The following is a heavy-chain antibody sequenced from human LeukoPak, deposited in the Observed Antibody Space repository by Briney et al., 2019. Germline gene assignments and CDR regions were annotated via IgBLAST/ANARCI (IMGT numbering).Heavy chain of an antibody. J-gene: IGHJ4*02. V-gene: IGHV3-15*01. D-gene: IGHD2-2*01. CDR1: GFTFSNAW. Sequence: GGSLRLSCAASGFTFSNAWMSWVRQAPGKGLEWVGRIKSKTDGGTTDYAAPVKGRFTISRDDSKNTLYLQMNSLKTEDTAVYYCTTDRCSSTSWRVNWGQGTLVTVSS. CDR3: TTDRCSSTSWRVN. CDR2: IKSKTDGGTT.